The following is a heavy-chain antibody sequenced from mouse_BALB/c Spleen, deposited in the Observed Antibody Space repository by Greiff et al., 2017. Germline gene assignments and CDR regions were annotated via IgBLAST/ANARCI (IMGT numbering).Heavy chain of an antibody. Sequence: VQLQQSGAELVKPGASVKLSCTASGFNIKDTYMHWVKQRPEQGLEWIGRIDPANGNTKYDPKFQGKATITADTSSNTAYLQLSSLTSEDTAVYYCARSRTTMITTGTMDYWGQGTSVTVSS. CDR1: GFNIKDTY. CDR2: IDPANGNT. CDR3: ARSRTTMITTGTMDY. V-gene: IGHV14-3*02. J-gene: IGHJ4*01. D-gene: IGHD2-4*01.